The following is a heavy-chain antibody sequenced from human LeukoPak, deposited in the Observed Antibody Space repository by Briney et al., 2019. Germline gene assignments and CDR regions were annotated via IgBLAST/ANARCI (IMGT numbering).Heavy chain of an antibody. CDR1: GFTFSSYS. CDR2: ISSSSTI. Sequence: PGGSLRLSCAASGFTFSSYSMNWVRQAPGKGLEWVSYISSSSTIYYADSVKGRFTISRDNPKNSLYLQMNSLRAEDTAVYYCARRQPGIAAAADYWGQGTLITVSS. CDR3: ARRQPGIAAAADY. D-gene: IGHD6-13*01. J-gene: IGHJ4*02. V-gene: IGHV3-48*04.